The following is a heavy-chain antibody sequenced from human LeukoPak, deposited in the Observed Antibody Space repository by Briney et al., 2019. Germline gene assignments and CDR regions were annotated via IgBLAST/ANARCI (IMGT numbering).Heavy chain of an antibody. D-gene: IGHD2-15*01. CDR1: GYTFTGYY. Sequence: ASVKVSCKASGYTFTGYYMHWVRQAPGQGLEWMGWINPNSGGTNYAQKLQGRVTMTTDTSTSTAYMELRSLRSDDTAVYYCARVELGYCSGGSCQIYYYYYMDVWGKGTTVTISS. CDR2: INPNSGGT. J-gene: IGHJ6*03. V-gene: IGHV1-2*02. CDR3: ARVELGYCSGGSCQIYYYYYMDV.